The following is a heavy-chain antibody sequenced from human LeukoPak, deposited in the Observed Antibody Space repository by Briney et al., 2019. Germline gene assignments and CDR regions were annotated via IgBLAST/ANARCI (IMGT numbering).Heavy chain of an antibody. D-gene: IGHD3-10*01. Sequence: ASVTVSCKVSGYTLTELSMHWVRQAPGKGLEWLGGFDPEDGETIYAQKFQGRVTMTEDTSTDTAYMELSSLRSEDTAVYYCATYGSGKYDYWGQGTLVTVSS. V-gene: IGHV1-24*01. CDR2: FDPEDGET. J-gene: IGHJ4*02. CDR1: GYTLTELS. CDR3: ATYGSGKYDY.